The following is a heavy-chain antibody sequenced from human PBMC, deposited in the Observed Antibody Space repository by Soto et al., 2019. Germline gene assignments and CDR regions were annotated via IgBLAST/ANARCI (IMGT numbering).Heavy chain of an antibody. CDR2: IDGSGDYI. Sequence: GYLRLSCAGSGFTLGTYVMSWVRQAPGKGLEWVAAIDGSGDYIRLADAVKGRFTISRDNAKNTLYLQMNSLRAEDTAVYYCAKGSRRARPYYFDFWGQGTLVTVSS. CDR3: AKGSRRARPYYFDF. V-gene: IGHV3-23*01. J-gene: IGHJ4*02. CDR1: GFTLGTYV.